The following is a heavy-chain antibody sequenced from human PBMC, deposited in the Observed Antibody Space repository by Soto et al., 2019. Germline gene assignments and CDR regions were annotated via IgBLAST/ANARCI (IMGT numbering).Heavy chain of an antibody. V-gene: IGHV4-59*08. CDR1: GGSISSYY. Sequence: PSETLSLTCTVSGGSISSYYWSWIRQPPGKGLEWIGYIYYSGSTNYNPSLKSRVTISVDTSKNQFSLKLSSVTAADTAVYYCASSPTYYGSGSSFDYWGHGTLVTVSS. J-gene: IGHJ4*01. CDR2: IYYSGST. CDR3: ASSPTYYGSGSSFDY. D-gene: IGHD3-10*01.